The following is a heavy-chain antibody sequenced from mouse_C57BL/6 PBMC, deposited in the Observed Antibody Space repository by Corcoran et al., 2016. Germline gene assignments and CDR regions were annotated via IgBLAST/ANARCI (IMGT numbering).Heavy chain of an antibody. V-gene: IGHV3-6*01. Sequence: DVQLQESGPGLVKPSQSLSLTCSVTGYSITSGYYWNWIRQFPGNKLEWMGYISYDGSNNYNPSLKNRISITRDTSKNQFFLKLNSVTTEDTATYYCARDRGTLDYWGQGTTLTVSS. D-gene: IGHD3-3*01. CDR1: GYSITSGYY. J-gene: IGHJ2*01. CDR2: ISYDGSN. CDR3: ARDRGTLDY.